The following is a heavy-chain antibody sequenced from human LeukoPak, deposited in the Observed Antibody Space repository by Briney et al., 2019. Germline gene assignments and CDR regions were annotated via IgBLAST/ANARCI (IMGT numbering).Heavy chain of an antibody. J-gene: IGHJ4*02. CDR3: ARGRHSSSSDY. Sequence: GSLRLSCLASGFTFSDHTLNWVRQAPGKGLEWIGSIDYSGSTYYNLSLKSRVTISVDTSKNQFSLKLSSVTAADTAVYYCARGRHSSSSDYWGQGTLVTVSS. CDR2: IDYSGST. V-gene: IGHV4-38-2*02. CDR1: GFTFSDHT. D-gene: IGHD6-6*01.